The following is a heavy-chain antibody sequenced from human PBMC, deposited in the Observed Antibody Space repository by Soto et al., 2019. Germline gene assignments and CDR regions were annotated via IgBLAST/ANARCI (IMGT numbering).Heavy chain of an antibody. D-gene: IGHD3-10*01. CDR1: GGSIGSYY. Sequence: PLEILSLSCSVAGGSIGSYYCTWIRQPSGKGLEWIGRIYTSGSTNYNPSLKSRVTLSVDTSKNQFSLKLISVTAADTAVYYCARDLKFGQADYWGQGSQVTVSS. CDR2: IYTSGST. J-gene: IGHJ4*02. V-gene: IGHV4-4*07. CDR3: ARDLKFGQADY.